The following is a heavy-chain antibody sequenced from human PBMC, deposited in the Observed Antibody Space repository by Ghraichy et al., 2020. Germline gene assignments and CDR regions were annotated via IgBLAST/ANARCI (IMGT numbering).Heavy chain of an antibody. CDR2: IYYSGST. V-gene: IGHV4-39*01. CDR1: GGSISSSSYY. CDR3: ARQGFGEPCRFDP. D-gene: IGHD3-10*01. Sequence: SETLSLTCTVSGGSISSSSYYWGWIRQPPGKGLEWIGSIYYSGSTYYNPSLKSRVTISVDTSKNQFSLKLSSVTAADTAVYYCARQGFGEPCRFDPWGQGTLVTVSS. J-gene: IGHJ5*02.